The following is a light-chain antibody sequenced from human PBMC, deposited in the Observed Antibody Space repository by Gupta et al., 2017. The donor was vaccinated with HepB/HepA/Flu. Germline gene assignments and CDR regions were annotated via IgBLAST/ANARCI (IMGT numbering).Light chain of an antibody. J-gene: IGKJ1*01. CDR3: MQDLLTHR. Sequence: DIVRTQSPLSLPVTPGEPASISCRSSQRLLLSNGYNYLDWYLQKQGQSPQLLIYLGSNRASGVPDRFSGSGSGTDFTLKSSRGEAEDVGVYYFMQDLLTHRVGQGTKVEIK. CDR1: QRLLLSNGYNY. V-gene: IGKV2-28*01. CDR2: LGS.